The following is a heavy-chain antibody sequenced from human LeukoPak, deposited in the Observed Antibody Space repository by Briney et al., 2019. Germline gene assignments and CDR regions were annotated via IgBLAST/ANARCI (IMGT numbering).Heavy chain of an antibody. D-gene: IGHD6-19*01. CDR2: INPSSGGT. CDR1: GYTFTGYY. CDR3: ARDPGSLDAFDI. J-gene: IGHJ3*02. V-gene: IGHV1-2*02. Sequence: ASVKVSCKASGYTFTGYYMHWVRQAPGQGLEWMGWINPSSGGTNYAQKFQGRVTMTTDTSTSTAYMELRSLRSDDTAVYYCARDPGSLDAFDIWGQGTMVTVSS.